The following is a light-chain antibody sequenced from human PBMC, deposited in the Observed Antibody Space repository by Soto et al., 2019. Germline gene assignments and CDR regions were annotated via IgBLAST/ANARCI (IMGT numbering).Light chain of an antibody. CDR3: QQYSSYSLT. Sequence: DIQMTQSPSTLSASVGDRVTISCRASQSVSAWLAWYQQKPGKAPKLLISDASSLKSGVPSRFSGSGYGTEFTLTISSLQPEDFATYYCQQYSSYSLTVGGGTKVEIK. CDR2: DAS. J-gene: IGKJ4*01. V-gene: IGKV1-5*01. CDR1: QSVSAW.